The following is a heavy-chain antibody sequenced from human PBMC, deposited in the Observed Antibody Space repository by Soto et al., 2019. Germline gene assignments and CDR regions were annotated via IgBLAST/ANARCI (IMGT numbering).Heavy chain of an antibody. V-gene: IGHV3-30-3*01. Sequence: QVQLVESGGGVVQPGRSLRLSCAASGFTFNNYAIHWVRQAPGKGLEWVAVVSHDGTTKYYADSVKGRFTISRDNSKNTVDLQMISLRVEDTAVYYCTRETWQQRLQGGFDSWGQGTLVTVSS. J-gene: IGHJ5*01. CDR2: VSHDGTTK. CDR1: GFTFNNYA. D-gene: IGHD6-19*01. CDR3: TRETWQQRLQGGFDS.